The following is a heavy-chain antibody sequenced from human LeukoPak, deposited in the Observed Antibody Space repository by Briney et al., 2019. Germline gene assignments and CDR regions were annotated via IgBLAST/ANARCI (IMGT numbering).Heavy chain of an antibody. CDR3: AMAFYDSSGYYDAFDI. D-gene: IGHD3-22*01. J-gene: IGHJ3*02. Sequence: GGSLRLSCAASGFTFSDYYMSWIRQAPGKGLEWVSYISSSGSTIYYADSVKGRFTISRDNAKNSLYLQMNSLRAEDTAVYYCAMAFYDSSGYYDAFDIWGQGTMVTVSS. CDR2: ISSSGSTI. CDR1: GFTFSDYY. V-gene: IGHV3-11*01.